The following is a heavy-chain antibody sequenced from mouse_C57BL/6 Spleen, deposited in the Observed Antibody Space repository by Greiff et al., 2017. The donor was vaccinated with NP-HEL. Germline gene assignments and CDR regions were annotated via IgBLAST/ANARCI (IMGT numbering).Heavy chain of an antibody. CDR2: IDPENGDT. J-gene: IGHJ4*01. CDR3: TTGHYYAMDY. Sequence: EVKLMESVAELVRPGASVKLSCTASGFNIKNTYMHWVKQRPEQGLEWIGWIDPENGDTEYASKFQGKATITADTSSNTAYLQLSSLTSEDTAVYYCTTGHYYAMDYWGQGTSVTVSS. CDR1: GFNIKNTY. V-gene: IGHV14-4*01.